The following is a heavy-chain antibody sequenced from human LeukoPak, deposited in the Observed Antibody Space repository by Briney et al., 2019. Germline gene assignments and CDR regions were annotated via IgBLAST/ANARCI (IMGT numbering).Heavy chain of an antibody. Sequence: SETLSLTCTVSGGSINSGDYFWNWIRQHPGKGPEWIGYIYYSGSNFHHPSLNGLVFIVLDTSKNQFPLNLNAVAAADAVVYYGAGGYVVVTHCMKVFDYWGQGIQVTVSS. CDR3: AGGYVVVTHCMKVFDY. CDR1: GGSINSGDYF. V-gene: IGHV4-31*01. J-gene: IGHJ4*02. CDR2: IYYSGSN. D-gene: IGHD2-21*02.